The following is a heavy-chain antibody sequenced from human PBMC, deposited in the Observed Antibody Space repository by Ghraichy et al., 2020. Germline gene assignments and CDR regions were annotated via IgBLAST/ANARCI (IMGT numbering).Heavy chain of an antibody. D-gene: IGHD3-16*01. CDR2: IWYDGSNK. CDR3: AREGRYVGDFDY. CDR1: GFTFSSYG. J-gene: IGHJ4*02. Sequence: GGSLRLSCAASGFTFSSYGMHWVRQAPGKGLEWVAVIWYDGSNKYYADSVKGRFTISRDNSKNTLYLQMNSLRAEDTAVYYCAREGRYVGDFDYWGQGTLVTVSS. V-gene: IGHV3-33*01.